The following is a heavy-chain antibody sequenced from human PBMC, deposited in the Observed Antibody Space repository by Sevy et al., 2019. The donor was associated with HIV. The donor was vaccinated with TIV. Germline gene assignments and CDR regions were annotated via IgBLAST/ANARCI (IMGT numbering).Heavy chain of an antibody. D-gene: IGHD7-27*01. CDR1: GGSISSGTYY. CDR3: ARATPGVTSTSGAFDP. J-gene: IGHJ5*02. V-gene: IGHV4-61*02. Sequence: SETLSLTCTVSGGSISSGTYYWNWIRQPAGKGLEWIGRIYTSGSSDYSPSLKSRVTMSIDTSKNQFSLKLSSLTAADTAVYYCARATPGVTSTSGAFDPWGKGTLVTVS. CDR2: IYTSGSS.